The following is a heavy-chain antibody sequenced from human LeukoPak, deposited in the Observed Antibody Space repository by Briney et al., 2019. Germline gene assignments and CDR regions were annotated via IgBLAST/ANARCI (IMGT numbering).Heavy chain of an antibody. J-gene: IGHJ4*02. D-gene: IGHD3/OR15-3a*01. CDR2: INPNSGGT. CDR3: ARRYDFRSGYPTAFDY. Sequence: GASVKVSCKASGYTFTGYYMYRVRQAPGQGLEWMGFINPNSGGTVYAQKFQARVTMTRDTSISTAYMELSGLRSDDSAVYYFARRYDFRSGYPTAFDYWGQGTLVTVSS. V-gene: IGHV1-2*02. CDR1: GYTFTGYY.